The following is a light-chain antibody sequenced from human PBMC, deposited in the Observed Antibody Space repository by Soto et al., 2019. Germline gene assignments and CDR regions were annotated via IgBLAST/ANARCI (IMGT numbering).Light chain of an antibody. J-gene: IGKJ1*01. CDR3: QQSYSPPWT. Sequence: DIQMTQSHTTLSGSVGDRVAITCRASQTISSWLAWYQQKPGKAPKLLIYKASTLKSGVPSRFSGSGSGTEFTLTISSLQPEDFATYYCQQSYSPPWTFGQGTKVDIK. V-gene: IGKV1-5*03. CDR1: QTISSW. CDR2: KAS.